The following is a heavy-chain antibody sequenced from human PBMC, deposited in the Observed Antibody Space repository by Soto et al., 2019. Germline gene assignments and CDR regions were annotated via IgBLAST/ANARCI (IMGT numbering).Heavy chain of an antibody. J-gene: IGHJ5*02. D-gene: IGHD6-6*01. V-gene: IGHV4-39*01. CDR2: IYYSGST. CDR3: VRRVSSSAPNWFDP. Sequence: SETLSLTCTVSGGSISSSSYYWGWIRQPPGKGLEWIGSIYYSGSTYYNPSLKSRVTISVDTSKNQFSLKLSSVTAADTVVYYCVRRVSSSAPNWFDPWGQGTLVTVSS. CDR1: GGSISSSSYY.